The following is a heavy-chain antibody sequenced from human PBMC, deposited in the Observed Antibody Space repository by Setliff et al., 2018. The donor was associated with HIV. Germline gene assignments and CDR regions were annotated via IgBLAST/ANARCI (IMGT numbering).Heavy chain of an antibody. D-gene: IGHD2-15*01. CDR3: ALLEVPLIMTTTPPL. J-gene: IGHJ4*02. V-gene: IGHV4-34*01. CDR2: INHSGST. CDR1: GGSFSGYY. Sequence: PSETLSLTCAVYGGSFSGYYWSWIRQPPGKGLEWIGEINHSGSTTYSPSLKSRVTISVDTSKNQFSLKLNTVTAADTAVYYCALLEVPLIMTTTPPLWGQGTLVTVSS.